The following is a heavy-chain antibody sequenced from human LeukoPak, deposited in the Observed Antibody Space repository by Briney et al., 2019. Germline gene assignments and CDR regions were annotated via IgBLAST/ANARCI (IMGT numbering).Heavy chain of an antibody. CDR3: ARGGTAVTTNYFDY. Sequence: GASVNVSCKPSGYTFTTYYLHWVRQAPGQGLEWMGVISPSGGDTTYAQRLQGRLTMTRDTSTSTVYMEVSSLRSDDTAVYYCARGGTAVTTNYFDYWGQGTLITVSS. V-gene: IGHV1-46*01. J-gene: IGHJ4*02. CDR1: GYTFTTYY. D-gene: IGHD1-1*01. CDR2: ISPSGGDT.